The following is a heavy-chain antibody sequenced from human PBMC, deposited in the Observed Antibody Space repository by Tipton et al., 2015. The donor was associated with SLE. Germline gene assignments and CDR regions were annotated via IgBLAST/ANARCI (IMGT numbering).Heavy chain of an antibody. Sequence: LRLSCAVYGGSFSGYYWSWIRQPPGKGLEWIGEINHSGSTNYNPSLKSRVTISVDTPKNQFSLKLSPVTAADTAAYYCARGGDDYGDYWGQGTLVTVSS. J-gene: IGHJ4*02. CDR3: ARGGDDYGDY. CDR1: GGSFSGYY. CDR2: INHSGST. V-gene: IGHV4-34*01. D-gene: IGHD5-24*01.